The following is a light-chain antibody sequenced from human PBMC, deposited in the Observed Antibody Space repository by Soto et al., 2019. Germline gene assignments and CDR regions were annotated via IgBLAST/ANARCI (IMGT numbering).Light chain of an antibody. CDR1: QSISSR. V-gene: IGKV1-5*03. J-gene: IGKJ1*01. CDR2: NAS. CDR3: QQYNSYWT. Sequence: DIQMTQSPSTLSASVGDRVTITCRASQSISSRLAWYQQKPGKAPKLLIYNASSLESGVPSRFSGSGSGTEFNLTISSLQPDDSATYYCQQYNSYWTVGQGTKVEIK.